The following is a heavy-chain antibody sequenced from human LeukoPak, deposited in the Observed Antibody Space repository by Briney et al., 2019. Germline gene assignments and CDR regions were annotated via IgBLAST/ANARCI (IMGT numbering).Heavy chain of an antibody. CDR3: ARGKGSGYSSSWEGYYHMDV. Sequence: ASVKVSCKVSGGTFSSYAISWVRQAPGQGLEWMGGIVPIFGTANYAQKFQGRVTITADKSTSTAYMELSSLRSEDTAVYYCARGKGSGYSSSWEGYYHMDVWGKGTTVTVSS. D-gene: IGHD6-13*01. J-gene: IGHJ6*03. CDR1: GGTFSSYA. CDR2: IVPIFGTA. V-gene: IGHV1-69*06.